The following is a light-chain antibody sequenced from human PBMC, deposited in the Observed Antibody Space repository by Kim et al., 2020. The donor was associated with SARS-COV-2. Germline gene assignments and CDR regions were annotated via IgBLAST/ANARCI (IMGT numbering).Light chain of an antibody. CDR3: QQYYSTPRT. CDR2: WAS. V-gene: IGKV4-1*01. Sequence: DIVMTQSPDSLAVSLGERATINCKSSQSVLYSSNNKSYLAWYQQKPGQPPKLLIYWASTRESGVPDRFIGSGSWTDFTLTISSLQAEDVAVYYCQQYYSTPRTFGQGTKVEIK. CDR1: QSVLYSSNNKSY. J-gene: IGKJ1*01.